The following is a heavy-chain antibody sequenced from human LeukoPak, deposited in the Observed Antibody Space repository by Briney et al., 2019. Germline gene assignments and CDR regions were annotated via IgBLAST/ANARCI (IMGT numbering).Heavy chain of an antibody. CDR2: INPHSGGR. Sequence: GASVKVSCKASGYTFTDYYIHWVRQAPGQGLEWMGWINPHSGGRNLAQKFQGRVTMTRDTAITTAYLELSGLTSDDTAIYYCAKVRDRLSSSYPAAWGLGTLVTVSS. D-gene: IGHD6-13*01. CDR3: AKVRDRLSSSYPAA. CDR1: GYTFTDYY. J-gene: IGHJ4*02. V-gene: IGHV1-2*02.